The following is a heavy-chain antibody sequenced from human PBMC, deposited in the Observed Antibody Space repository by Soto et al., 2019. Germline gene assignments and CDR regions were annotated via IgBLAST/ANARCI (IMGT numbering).Heavy chain of an antibody. J-gene: IGHJ6*02. CDR2: FDPEDGET. Sequence: ASVKVSCKVPGYTLTELSMHWVRQAPGKGLEWMGGFDPEDGETIYAQKFQGRVTMTEDTSTDTAYMELSSLRSEDTAVYYCATGYNWNYDYYYYGMDVWGQGTTVTVSS. CDR1: GYTLTELS. D-gene: IGHD1-7*01. CDR3: ATGYNWNYDYYYYGMDV. V-gene: IGHV1-24*01.